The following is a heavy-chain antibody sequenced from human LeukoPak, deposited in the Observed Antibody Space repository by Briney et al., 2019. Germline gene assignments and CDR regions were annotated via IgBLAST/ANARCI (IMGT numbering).Heavy chain of an antibody. CDR2: ISSSSSYI. CDR3: ARFGAAAVGFDI. CDR1: GFTFSSYS. Sequence: GGSLRLSCAASGFTFSSYSMNWVRQAPGKGLEWVSSISSSSSYIYYADSVKGRFTISRDNAKNSLYLQMNSLRAEDTAVYYCARFGAAAVGFDIWGHGTMVTVSS. V-gene: IGHV3-21*01. D-gene: IGHD6-25*01. J-gene: IGHJ3*02.